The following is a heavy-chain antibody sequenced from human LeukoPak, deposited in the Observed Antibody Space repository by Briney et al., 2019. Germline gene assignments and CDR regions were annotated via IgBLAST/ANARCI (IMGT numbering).Heavy chain of an antibody. V-gene: IGHV3-21*01. CDR3: ARESIAAAGLLDY. CDR1: GFTFSSYS. D-gene: IGHD6-13*01. Sequence: GGSLRLSCAASGFTFSSYSMNWVRQAPGKGPEWVSSISSSSSYIYYADSVKGRFTISRDNAKNSLYLQMNSLRAEDTAVYYCARESIAAAGLLDYWGQGTLVTVSS. CDR2: ISSSSSYI. J-gene: IGHJ4*02.